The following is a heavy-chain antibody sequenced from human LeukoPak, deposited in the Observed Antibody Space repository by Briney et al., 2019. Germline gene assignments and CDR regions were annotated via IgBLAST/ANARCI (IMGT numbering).Heavy chain of an antibody. D-gene: IGHD3-10*01. CDR2: IYYSGST. J-gene: IGHJ5*02. CDR1: GGSISSGDYY. CDR3: ARGGGHGGDWFDP. Sequence: PSETLSLTCTVSGGSISSGDYYWSWIRQPPGKGLEWIGYIYYSGSTYYNPSLKSRVTISVDTPKNQFSLKLSSVTAADTAVYYCARGGGHGGDWFDPWGQGTLVTVSS. V-gene: IGHV4-30-4*08.